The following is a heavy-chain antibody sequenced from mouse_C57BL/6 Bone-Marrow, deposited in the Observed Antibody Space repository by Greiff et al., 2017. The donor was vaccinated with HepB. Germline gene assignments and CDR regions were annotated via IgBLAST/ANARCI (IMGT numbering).Heavy chain of an antibody. D-gene: IGHD1-1*01. CDR1: GFTFSSYA. J-gene: IGHJ3*01. CDR2: ISDGGSYT. CDR3: ARGITTVPWFAY. Sequence: DVMLVESGGGLVKPGGSLKLSCAASGFTFSSYAMSWVRQTPEKRLEWVATISDGGSYTYYPDNVKGRFTISRDNAKNNLYLQMSHLKSEDTAMYYCARGITTVPWFAYWGQGTLVTVSA. V-gene: IGHV5-4*03.